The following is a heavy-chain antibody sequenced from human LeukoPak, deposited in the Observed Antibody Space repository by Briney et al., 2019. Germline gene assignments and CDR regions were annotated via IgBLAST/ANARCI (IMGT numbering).Heavy chain of an antibody. Sequence: WRSLRLSCAASEFTFSSYAMHWVRQAPGKGLEWVALVSNDGGDKYYADSVKGRFTISRDNSKNTLYLQMNSLRGEDTGVYYCAKAHLLDWLLPFDYWGQGTLVTVSA. CDR3: AKAHLLDWLLPFDY. D-gene: IGHD3/OR15-3a*01. CDR1: EFTFSSYA. CDR2: VSNDGGDK. J-gene: IGHJ4*02. V-gene: IGHV3-30*18.